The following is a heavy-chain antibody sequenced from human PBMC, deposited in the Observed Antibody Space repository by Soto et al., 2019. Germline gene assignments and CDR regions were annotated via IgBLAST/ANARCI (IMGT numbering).Heavy chain of an antibody. CDR3: ASGGDTAMATGAFDI. CDR1: GGTFSSYT. CDR2: IIPILGIA. Sequence: GASVKVSCKASGGTFSSYTISWLRQAPGQGLEWMGRIIPILGIANYAQKFQGRVTITADKSTSTAYMELSSLRSEDTAVYYCASGGDTAMATGAFDIWGQGTMVTVSS. V-gene: IGHV1-69*02. D-gene: IGHD5-18*01. J-gene: IGHJ3*02.